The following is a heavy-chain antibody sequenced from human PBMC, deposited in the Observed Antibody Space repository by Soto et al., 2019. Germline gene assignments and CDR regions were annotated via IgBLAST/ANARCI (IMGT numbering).Heavy chain of an antibody. CDR1: GDTFTDYY. V-gene: IGHV1-46*01. CDR2: VNPSGGHT. J-gene: IGHJ4*02. Sequence: QVQLVQSGAEVKKPGASVKVSCRASGDTFTDYYIHWVRQAPGQGLEWMGTVNPSGGHTTYAQHFLGRMTMTRDTSTSTLYMELTSLTSEDTAVYYCARGGHVVVVTAALDFWGQGTLVTVSS. D-gene: IGHD2-21*02. CDR3: ARGGHVVVVTAALDF.